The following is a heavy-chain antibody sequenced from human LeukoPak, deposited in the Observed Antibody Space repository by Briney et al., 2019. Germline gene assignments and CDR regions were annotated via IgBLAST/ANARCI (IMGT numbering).Heavy chain of an antibody. D-gene: IGHD5-18*01. CDR2: INHSGST. CDR1: GGSFSGYY. Sequence: PSETLSLTCAVYGGSFSGYYWSWIRQPPGKGLEWIGEINHSGSTNYNPSLKSRVTISVDTSKNQFSLKLSSVTAADTAVYYCARGLIHHWFDSWGQGTLVTVSS. V-gene: IGHV4-34*01. CDR3: ARGLIHHWFDS. J-gene: IGHJ5*01.